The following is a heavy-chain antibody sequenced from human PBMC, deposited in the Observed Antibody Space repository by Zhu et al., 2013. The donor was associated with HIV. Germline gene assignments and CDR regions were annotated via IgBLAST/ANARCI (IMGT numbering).Heavy chain of an antibody. J-gene: IGHJ5*02. V-gene: IGHV1-18*01. Sequence: QLVQSAAEVKKPGASVKVFCKASGYSFTTYGITWVRQAPGQGLEWMGWISTSNPSTNYAQKLQGRVTMTTDTSTTTADMELRSLRSDDTAVYFCARSFLPYSDTYAFDLWGQGTLVTVSS. CDR1: GYSFTTYG. CDR2: ISTSNPST. CDR3: ARSFLPYSDTYAFDL. D-gene: IGHD4-17*01.